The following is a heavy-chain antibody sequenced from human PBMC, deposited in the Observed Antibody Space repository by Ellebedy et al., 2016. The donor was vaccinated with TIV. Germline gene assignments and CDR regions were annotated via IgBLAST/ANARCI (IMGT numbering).Heavy chain of an antibody. Sequence: ASVKVSCXASGHSSMSHGIHWVRQAPGQSLEWMGWFNTGNDNTKYSQKFQDRVTITTDTSASTASMELSSLMSEDTAVYYCATRVWQDPMDVWGQGTTVTVSS. D-gene: IGHD2-21*01. J-gene: IGHJ6*02. V-gene: IGHV1-3*04. CDR3: ATRVWQDPMDV. CDR1: GHSSMSHG. CDR2: FNTGNDNT.